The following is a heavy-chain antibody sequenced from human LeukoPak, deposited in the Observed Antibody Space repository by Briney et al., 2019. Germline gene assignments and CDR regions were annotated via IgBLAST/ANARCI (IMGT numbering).Heavy chain of an antibody. CDR2: ISGSGGST. D-gene: IGHD3-16*02. CDR3: AKDDYVWGSYPY. J-gene: IGHJ4*02. V-gene: IGHV3-23*01. CDR1: GLPFSSYW. Sequence: GGSLRLSCAASGLPFSSYWMSWVRQAPGKGLEWVSAISGSGGSTYYAESVKGRFTISRDISKNTLYLQMNSLRAEDTAVYYCAKDDYVWGSYPYWGQGTLVTVSS.